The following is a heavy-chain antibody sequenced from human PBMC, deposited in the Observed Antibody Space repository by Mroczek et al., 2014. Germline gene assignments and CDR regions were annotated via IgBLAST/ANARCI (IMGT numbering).Heavy chain of an antibody. D-gene: IGHD2-21*02. J-gene: IGHJ4*02. V-gene: IGHV4-39*01. Sequence: QVQLQESGPGLVKPSETLSLTCTVSGGSISSSSYYWGWIRQPPGKGLEWIGSIYYSGSTYYNPSLKSRVTISVDTSKNQFSLKLSSVTAADTAVYYCAIDLNCGGDCYSFDYWGQGTLVTVSS. CDR1: GGSISSSSYY. CDR2: IYYSGST. CDR3: AIDLNCGGDCYSFDY.